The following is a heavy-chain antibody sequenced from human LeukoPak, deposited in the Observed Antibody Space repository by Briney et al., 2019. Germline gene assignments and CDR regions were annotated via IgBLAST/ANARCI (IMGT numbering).Heavy chain of an antibody. CDR2: IKQDGSQT. Sequence: GGSVRLSCAASGFTFGNSWMTWVREAPGKGLEWVARIKQDGSQTYYVDSVQGRFTISRDNAKNSLYLQMSSLRAEDSAMYYCATYRHLPYWGQGILVTVSS. V-gene: IGHV3-7*01. CDR3: ATYRHLPY. CDR1: GFTFGNSW. J-gene: IGHJ4*02. D-gene: IGHD2-2*02.